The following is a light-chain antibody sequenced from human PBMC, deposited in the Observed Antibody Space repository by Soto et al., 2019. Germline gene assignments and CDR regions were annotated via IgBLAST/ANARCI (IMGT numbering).Light chain of an antibody. V-gene: IGKV1-17*03. CDR1: QGISHY. J-gene: IGKJ4*01. CDR3: LQYKSYPLT. Sequence: DIQMTQSPSAMSASVGGRVTITCRASQGISHYLAWLQQKPGKVPKRLIYGASSLQSGVPSRFSGSGSGTEFTLTISSLQPEDFATYYCLQYKSYPLTFGGGTKVDIK. CDR2: GAS.